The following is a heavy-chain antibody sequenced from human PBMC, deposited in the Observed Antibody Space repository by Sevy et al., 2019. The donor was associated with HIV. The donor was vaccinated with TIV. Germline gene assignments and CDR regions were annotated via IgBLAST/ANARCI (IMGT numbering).Heavy chain of an antibody. CDR2: FDPEDGET. CDR3: ATGPRYSCYDLGLDY. D-gene: IGHD5-12*01. Sequence: ASVKVSCKVSGYTLTELSMHWVRQAPGKGLEWMGGFDPEDGETIYAQKFQGRVTMTEDTSTDTAYMELSSLRSEDTAVYYCATGPRYSCYDLGLDYWGQGTLVTVSS. CDR1: GYTLTELS. J-gene: IGHJ4*02. V-gene: IGHV1-24*01.